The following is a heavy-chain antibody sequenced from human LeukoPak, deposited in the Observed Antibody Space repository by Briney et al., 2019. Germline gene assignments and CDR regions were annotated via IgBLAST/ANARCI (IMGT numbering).Heavy chain of an antibody. CDR3: AIGSQGGGTSGYYSLDY. V-gene: IGHV1-2*02. CDR2: INPHSGGT. D-gene: IGHD3-3*01. Sequence: ASVKVSCKPSGCTFTYYYIHWVRQAPRQGPEWMGWINPHSGGTNYAQKFQGRVTMTSDTSISTAYMELSRLRSDDTAVYYCAIGSQGGGTSGYYSLDYWGQGTLVTVSS. J-gene: IGHJ4*02. CDR1: GCTFTYYY.